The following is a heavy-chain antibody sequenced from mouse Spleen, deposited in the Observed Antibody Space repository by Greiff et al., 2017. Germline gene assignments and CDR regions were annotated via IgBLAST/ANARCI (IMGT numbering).Heavy chain of an antibody. CDR3: ARGGRPMYYFDY. J-gene: IGHJ2*01. Sequence: VQLQQSGPGLVKPSQSLSLTCSVTGYSITSGYYWKWIRQFPGNKLEWMGYISYDGSNNYNPSLKNRISITRDTSKNQFFLKLNSVTTEDTATYYCARGGRPMYYFDYWGQGTTLTVSS. V-gene: IGHV3-6*01. CDR1: GYSITSGYY. CDR2: ISYDGSN. D-gene: IGHD6-5*01.